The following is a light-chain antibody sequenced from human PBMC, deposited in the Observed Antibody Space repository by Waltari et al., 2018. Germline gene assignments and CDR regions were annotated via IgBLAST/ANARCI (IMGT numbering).Light chain of an antibody. V-gene: IGLV2-14*01. CDR3: SSYTSSSTWV. J-gene: IGLJ3*02. Sequence: QSALTQPASVSRSPGQSISISCTGTSSDVGVYHYVPWYQQHPGKAPKLMIYEVSNRPSGVSNRFSGSKSDNTASLTISGLQAEDEADYYCSSYTSSSTWVFGGGTKLTVL. CDR2: EVS. CDR1: SSDVGVYHY.